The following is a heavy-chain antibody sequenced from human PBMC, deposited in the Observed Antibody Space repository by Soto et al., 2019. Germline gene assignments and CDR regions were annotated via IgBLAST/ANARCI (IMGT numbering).Heavy chain of an antibody. CDR2: VSHDGRNT. CDR3: AKGGRQWLVTSDFNY. J-gene: IGHJ4*02. Sequence: VQLVESGGGVVQPGRSLRLSCAASGFTFSDYAMHWVRQAPGKGLEWVAVVSHDGRNTHYADSVKGRLTISRDSSKNTASLESTSLRAEDTAVYYCAKGGRQWLVTSDFNYWGQGALVTVSS. V-gene: IGHV3-30*18. D-gene: IGHD6-19*01. CDR1: GFTFSDYA.